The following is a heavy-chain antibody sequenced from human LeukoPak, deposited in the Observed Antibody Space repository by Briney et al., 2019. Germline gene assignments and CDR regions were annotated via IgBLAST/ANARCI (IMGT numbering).Heavy chain of an antibody. Sequence: GESLRLSCAASGFTFSTYGMHWVRQAPGKGLEWVAFIRYDGRINYYADSVKGRFTISRDNSKNTLNLQMNSLKTEDTAVYYCAKAVGGSYYYYMDVWGKGTTVTVSS. V-gene: IGHV3-30*02. CDR3: AKAVGGSYYYYMDV. CDR2: IRYDGRIN. CDR1: GFTFSTYG. J-gene: IGHJ6*03. D-gene: IGHD3-10*01.